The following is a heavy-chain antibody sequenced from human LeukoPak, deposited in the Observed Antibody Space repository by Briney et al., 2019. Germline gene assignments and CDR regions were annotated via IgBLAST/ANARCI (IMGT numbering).Heavy chain of an antibody. CDR1: GGTFSSYA. D-gene: IGHD3-22*01. J-gene: IGHJ4*02. CDR2: IIPIFGTA. V-gene: IGHV1-69*05. CDR3: ARENYYDSSGYLTNFDY. Sequence: SVKVSCKASGGTFSSYAISWVRQAPGQGLECMGRIIPIFGTANYAQKFQGRVTITTDESTSTAYMELSSLRSEDTAVYYCARENYYDSSGYLTNFDYWGQGTLVTVSS.